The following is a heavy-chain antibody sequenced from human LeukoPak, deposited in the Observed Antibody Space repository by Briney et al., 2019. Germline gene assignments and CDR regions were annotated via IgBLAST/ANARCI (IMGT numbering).Heavy chain of an antibody. CDR2: IIPIFGTA. D-gene: IGHD2-8*01. CDR1: GGTFSSYA. Sequence: SVKVSCKASGGTFSSYAISWVRQAPGQGLEWMGGIIPIFGTANYAQKFQGRVTITADESTSTAYMELSSLRSEDTAVYYCARDLTNLISYDAFDIWGQGTMVTVSS. J-gene: IGHJ3*02. CDR3: ARDLTNLISYDAFDI. V-gene: IGHV1-69*01.